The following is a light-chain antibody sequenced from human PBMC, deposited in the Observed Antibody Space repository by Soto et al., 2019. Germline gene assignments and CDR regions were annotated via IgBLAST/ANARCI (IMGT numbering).Light chain of an antibody. J-gene: IGLJ1*01. Sequence: QSVLTQPASVSGSPGQSITIACTGTSSDVGGYNYVSWYQQHPGKAPKLMIYEVSNRPSGVSNRFSGSKSGNTASLTISGIQAEDEADYYCSSYISSSTSVFGTGTK. CDR1: SSDVGGYNY. CDR3: SSYISSSTSV. CDR2: EVS. V-gene: IGLV2-14*01.